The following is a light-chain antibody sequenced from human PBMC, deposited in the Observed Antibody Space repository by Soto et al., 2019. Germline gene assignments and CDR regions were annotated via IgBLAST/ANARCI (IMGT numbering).Light chain of an antibody. CDR3: SSYTSSTTPV. CDR1: SSDVGGYNY. V-gene: IGLV2-14*01. CDR2: EVS. Sequence: QSALTQPASVSGSPGQSIIISCTGTSSDVGGYNYVSWYQQHPGKAPKFIIYEVSNRPSGVSNRFSGSKSGNTASLTISGLQAEDEADYYCSSYTSSTTPVFGTGTKLTVL. J-gene: IGLJ1*01.